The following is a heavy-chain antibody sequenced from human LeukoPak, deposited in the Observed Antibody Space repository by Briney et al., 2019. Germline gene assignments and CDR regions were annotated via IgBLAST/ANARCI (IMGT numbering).Heavy chain of an antibody. CDR1: GFTFSSYS. CDR3: AKIRADYGDYLYAFDI. J-gene: IGHJ3*02. D-gene: IGHD4-17*01. CDR2: ISSSSSYI. V-gene: IGHV3-21*01. Sequence: GGSLRLSCAASGFTFSSYSMNWVRQAPGKGLEWVSSISSSSSYIYYADSVKGRFTISRDNAKNSLYLQMNSLRAEDTAVYYCAKIRADYGDYLYAFDIWGQGTMVTVSS.